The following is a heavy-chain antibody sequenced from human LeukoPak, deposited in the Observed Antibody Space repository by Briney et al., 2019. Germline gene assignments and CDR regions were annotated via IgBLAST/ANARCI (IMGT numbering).Heavy chain of an antibody. CDR1: GFSVSSDY. CDR3: ARRKTGSPYDY. Sequence: PGGSLRLSCAASGFSVSSDYIGWVRQAPGKGLEWVSVIYSGSSTYYADSVKGRFTISRDNSKNTVYLQMNSLRPEDTAVYYCARRKTGSPYDYWGQGTLVTVSS. CDR2: IYSGSST. V-gene: IGHV3-53*01. D-gene: IGHD1-1*01. J-gene: IGHJ4*02.